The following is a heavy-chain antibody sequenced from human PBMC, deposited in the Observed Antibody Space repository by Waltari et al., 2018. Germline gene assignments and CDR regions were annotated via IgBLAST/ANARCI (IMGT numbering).Heavy chain of an antibody. V-gene: IGHV4-38-2*02. D-gene: IGHD3-22*01. Sequence: QVQLQESGPGLVKPSETLSLTCAVSGYSISRGYCWGWVRQPPGKGLEWIGSIHHSGNTYYHPSLKSRVTISVDTSKNQFSLRLSLVTAADTAMYFCVGDYEGVINYLDFWGQGTLVSVSS. CDR3: VGDYEGVINYLDF. J-gene: IGHJ4*02. CDR2: IHHSGNT. CDR1: GYSISRGYC.